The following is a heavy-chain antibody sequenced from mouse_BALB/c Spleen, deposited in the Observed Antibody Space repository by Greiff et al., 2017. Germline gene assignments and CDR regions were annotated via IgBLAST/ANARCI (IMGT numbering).Heavy chain of an antibody. D-gene: IGHD2-4*01. J-gene: IGHJ3*01. Sequence: DVMLVESGGDLVKPGGSLKLSCAASGFTFSSYGMSWVRQTPDKRLEWVATISSGGSYTYYPDSVKGRFTISRDNAKNTLYLQMSSLKSEDTAMYYCARNYDYDEGFAYWGQGTLVTVSA. CDR2: ISSGGSYT. V-gene: IGHV5-6*02. CDR1: GFTFSSYG. CDR3: ARNYDYDEGFAY.